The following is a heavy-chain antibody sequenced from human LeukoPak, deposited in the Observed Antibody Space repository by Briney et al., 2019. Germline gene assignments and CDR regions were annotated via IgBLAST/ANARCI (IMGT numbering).Heavy chain of an antibody. D-gene: IGHD1-26*01. J-gene: IGHJ4*02. V-gene: IGHV4-39*07. CDR2: IYYSGST. CDR3: ARVGGSYFDY. CDR1: GGSISTNSHY. Sequence: SETLSLTCGVSGGSISTNSHYWGWIRQPPGKGLEWMGSIYYSGSTYYSPSLKSRVSISVDTSKNQFSLKVTSVTAADTAVYYCARVGGSYFDYWGQGTLVTVSS.